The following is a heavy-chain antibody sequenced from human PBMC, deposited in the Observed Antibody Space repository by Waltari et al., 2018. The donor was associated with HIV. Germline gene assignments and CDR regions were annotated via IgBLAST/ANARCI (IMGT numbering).Heavy chain of an antibody. CDR1: GYTFTSYY. CDR3: AREKKRERVWGGNYGMDV. CDR2: INPSGGST. J-gene: IGHJ6*02. Sequence: QVQLVQSGAEVKKPGASVKVSCKASGYTFTSYYMHWVRQAPGQGLEWMGIINPSGGSTSYAQKFQGRVTMTRDTSTSTVYMELSSLRSEDTAVYYCAREKKRERVWGGNYGMDVWGQGTTVTVSS. D-gene: IGHD3-3*01. V-gene: IGHV1-46*01.